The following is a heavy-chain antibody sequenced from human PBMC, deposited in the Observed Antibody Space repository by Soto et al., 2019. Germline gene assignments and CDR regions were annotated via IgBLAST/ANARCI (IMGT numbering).Heavy chain of an antibody. J-gene: IGHJ4*01. V-gene: IGHV3-30*12. CDR3: ARGVRGVLDY. Sequence: QVQLVESGGGVVQPGGSLRLSCVAAGFNFGNFGMPWVRQAPGKGLVWVTVISNDENIKQDSVRGRFAIARDNPKNTLYLPLTSLRAEDTAIYYCARGVRGVLDYWGHGTLVTVSS. CDR1: GFNFGNFG. CDR2: ISNDENIK. D-gene: IGHD5-12*01.